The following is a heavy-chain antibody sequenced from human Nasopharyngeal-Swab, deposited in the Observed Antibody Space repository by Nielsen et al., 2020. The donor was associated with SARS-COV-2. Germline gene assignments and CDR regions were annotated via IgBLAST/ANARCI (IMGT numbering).Heavy chain of an antibody. CDR3: ARGPATVTTSYYYYYMDV. CDR1: AYTFTSYY. J-gene: IGHJ6*03. CDR2: MNPNSGNT. Sequence: ASVTVSCKASAYTFTSYYINWVRQATGQGLEWMGWMNPNSGNTGYAQKFQGRVTMTRNTSISTAYMELSSLRSEDTTVYYCARGPATVTTSYYYYYMDVGGKGTTVTVSS. D-gene: IGHD4-17*01. V-gene: IGHV1-8*01.